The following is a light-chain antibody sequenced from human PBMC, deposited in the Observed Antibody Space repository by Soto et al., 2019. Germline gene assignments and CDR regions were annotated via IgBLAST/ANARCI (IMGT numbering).Light chain of an antibody. Sequence: DIQLTQSPSFLSTSVGDRVTISCRASQGFRRDLAWYQQKPGKAPQLLIYAASTLQSGVPSRFSASGSGTEFTLTISSLQPEDFATYYCQQLNSYPITFGQGTRLEIK. CDR1: QGFRRD. J-gene: IGKJ5*01. CDR2: AAS. V-gene: IGKV1-9*01. CDR3: QQLNSYPIT.